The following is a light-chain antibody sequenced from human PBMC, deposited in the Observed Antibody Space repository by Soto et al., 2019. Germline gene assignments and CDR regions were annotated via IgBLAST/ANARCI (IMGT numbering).Light chain of an antibody. J-gene: IGLJ1*01. CDR3: SSCTCSNTFV. CDR2: DVN. CDR1: SSDVGSHNC. V-gene: IGLV2-14*03. Sequence: QSAPTQPASVSGSPGQSITVSCTGTSSDVGSHNCASWYQQHPGKAPKLIIYDVNNRPSGVSYRFSGSKSGNTASLTISVLQAEDEAAYDCSSCTCSNTFVFGTGTKLTVL.